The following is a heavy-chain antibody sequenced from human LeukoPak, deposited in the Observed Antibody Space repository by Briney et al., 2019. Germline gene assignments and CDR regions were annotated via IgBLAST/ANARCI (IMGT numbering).Heavy chain of an antibody. V-gene: IGHV1-69*04. CDR1: GGTFSSYA. CDR2: IIPILGIA. CDR3: ARDVGTGTTIGFAFDI. Sequence: ASVKVSCKASGGTFSSYAISWVRQAPGQGLEWMGRIIPILGIANYAQKFQGRVTITADKSTSTAYMELSSLRSEDTAVYYCARDVGTGTTIGFAFDIWGQGTMVTVSS. D-gene: IGHD1-1*01. J-gene: IGHJ3*02.